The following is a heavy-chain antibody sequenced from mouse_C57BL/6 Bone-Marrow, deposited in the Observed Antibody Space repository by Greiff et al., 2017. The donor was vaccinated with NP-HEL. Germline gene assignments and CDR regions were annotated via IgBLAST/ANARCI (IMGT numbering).Heavy chain of an antibody. J-gene: IGHJ3*01. D-gene: IGHD4-1*01. V-gene: IGHV1-55*01. CDR2: IYPGSGST. Sequence: QVQLKEPGAELVKPGASVKMSCKASGYTFTSYWITWVKQRPGQGLEWIGDIYPGSGSTNYNEKFKSKATLTVDTSSSTAYMQLSSLTSEDSAVYYCARLGPNWAWFAYWGQGTLVTVSA. CDR3: ARLGPNWAWFAY. CDR1: GYTFTSYW.